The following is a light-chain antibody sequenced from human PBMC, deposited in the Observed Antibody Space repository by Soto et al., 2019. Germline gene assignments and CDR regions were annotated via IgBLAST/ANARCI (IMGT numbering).Light chain of an antibody. CDR2: KAS. J-gene: IGKJ1*01. V-gene: IGKV1-5*03. Sequence: DIQITHSPSTLSVSVVGRVTIXGRASQTISSWLAWYQQKPGKAPKLLIYKASTLKSGVPSRFSGSGSGTEFTLTISSLQPDDFATYYCQHYNSYSEAFGQGTKVDIK. CDR1: QTISSW. CDR3: QHYNSYSEA.